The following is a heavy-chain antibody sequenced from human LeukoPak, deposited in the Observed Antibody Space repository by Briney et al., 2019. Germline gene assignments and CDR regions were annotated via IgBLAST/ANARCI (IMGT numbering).Heavy chain of an antibody. CDR2: ISGRTGST. V-gene: IGHV3-23*01. Sequence: PGGSLRLSCAASGFTFSTNAMSWVRQAPGKGLEWVSAISGRTGSTYYSDSVKGRFTISRGNSKSTLYLQMDSLRAEDTAVYYCAKCGNSGCHLIDYWGQGTLVTVSS. D-gene: IGHD5-12*01. CDR1: GFTFSTNA. J-gene: IGHJ4*02. CDR3: AKCGNSGCHLIDY.